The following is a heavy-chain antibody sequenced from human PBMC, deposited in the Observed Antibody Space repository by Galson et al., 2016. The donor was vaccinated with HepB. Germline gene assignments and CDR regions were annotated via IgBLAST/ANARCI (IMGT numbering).Heavy chain of an antibody. CDR3: ARARRGYISGTPVDY. D-gene: IGHD5-18*01. CDR2: IKQDGNEI. Sequence: SLRLSCAASGFTFRNYCMSWVRQAPGKGLEWVANIKQDGNEIYYVDSVRGRFTISRDNAKNSLYLQLDSLRAEDTAVYYCARARRGYISGTPVDYWGQGTLVAVSS. J-gene: IGHJ4*02. V-gene: IGHV3-7*04. CDR1: GFTFRNYC.